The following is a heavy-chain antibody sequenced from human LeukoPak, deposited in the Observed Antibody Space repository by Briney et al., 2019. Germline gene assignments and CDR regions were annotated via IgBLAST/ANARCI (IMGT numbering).Heavy chain of an antibody. Sequence: SETLSLTCTVSGGSISSYYWSWIRQPPGKGLEWIGYIYYSGSTNYNPSLKSRVTMSVDTSKNQFSLKLSSVTAADTAVYYCARDYYDSSGYYFLESAFDIWGQGTMVTVSS. CDR1: GGSISSYY. CDR3: ARDYYDSSGYYFLESAFDI. J-gene: IGHJ3*02. V-gene: IGHV4-59*12. D-gene: IGHD3-22*01. CDR2: IYYSGST.